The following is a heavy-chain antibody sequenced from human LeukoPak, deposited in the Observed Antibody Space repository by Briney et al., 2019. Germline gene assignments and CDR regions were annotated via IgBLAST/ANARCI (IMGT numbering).Heavy chain of an antibody. CDR3: ARELRSGYYDHYYYYMDV. D-gene: IGHD3-22*01. J-gene: IGHJ6*03. Sequence: GASVKVSCKASGGTFSSYAISWVRQAPGQGLEWMGGIIPIFGTANYAQKFQGRVTITTDESTSTAYMELSSLRSKDTAVYYCARELRSGYYDHYYYYMDVWGKGTTVTVSS. CDR2: IIPIFGTA. V-gene: IGHV1-69*05. CDR1: GGTFSSYA.